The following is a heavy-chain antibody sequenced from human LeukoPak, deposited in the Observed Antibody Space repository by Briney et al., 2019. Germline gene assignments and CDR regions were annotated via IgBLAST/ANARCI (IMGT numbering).Heavy chain of an antibody. V-gene: IGHV4-34*01. CDR3: ASANGSGKTYRIDY. CDR2: INHSGST. CDR1: GESFSGYY. D-gene: IGHD3-10*01. Sequence: SETLSLTCAVYGESFSGYYWSWIRQPPGKGLEWIGEINHSGSTNYNPSLKSRVTISVDTSKNQFSLKLSSVTAADTAVYYCASANGSGKTYRIDYWGQGTLVTVSS. J-gene: IGHJ4*02.